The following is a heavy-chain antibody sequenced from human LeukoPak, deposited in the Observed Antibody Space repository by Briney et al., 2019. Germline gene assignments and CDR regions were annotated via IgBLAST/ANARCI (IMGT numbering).Heavy chain of an antibody. D-gene: IGHD3-22*01. CDR1: GGSFSGYY. Sequence: SETLSLTCAVYGGSFSGYYWSWIRQPPGKGLEWIGEINHSGSTNYNPSLKSRVTISVDTSKNQFSLKLSSVTAADTAVYYCARAGPHYYDSSGNRHFDYWGQGTLVTVFS. CDR3: ARAGPHYYDSSGNRHFDY. V-gene: IGHV4-34*01. CDR2: INHSGST. J-gene: IGHJ4*02.